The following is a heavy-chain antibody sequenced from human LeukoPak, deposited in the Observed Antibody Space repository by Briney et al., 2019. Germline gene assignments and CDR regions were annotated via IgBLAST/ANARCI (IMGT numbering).Heavy chain of an antibody. V-gene: IGHV4-34*01. CDR2: INHSGST. CDR1: GGSFSGYY. D-gene: IGHD6-6*01. Sequence: PSETLSLTCAVYGGSFSGYYWSWIRQPPGKGLEWIGKINHSGSTKYTPSLKSRVTISVDTSKNQFSLKLSSVTAADTAVYYCARLGSSSSIDYWGQGTLVTVSS. CDR3: ARLGSSSSIDY. J-gene: IGHJ4*02.